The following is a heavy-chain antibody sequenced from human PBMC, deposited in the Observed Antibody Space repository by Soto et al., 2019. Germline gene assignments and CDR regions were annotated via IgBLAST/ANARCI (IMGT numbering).Heavy chain of an antibody. Sequence: PSETLSLTCTVSGGSISSSSYYWGWIRQPPGKGLEWIGSIYYSGSTYYNPSLKSRVTISVDTSKNQFSLKLSSVTAADTAVYYCASWGYSSGWYESGNWFDPWGQGTLVTVSS. CDR2: IYYSGST. J-gene: IGHJ5*02. CDR3: ASWGYSSGWYESGNWFDP. CDR1: GGSISSSSYY. D-gene: IGHD6-19*01. V-gene: IGHV4-39*01.